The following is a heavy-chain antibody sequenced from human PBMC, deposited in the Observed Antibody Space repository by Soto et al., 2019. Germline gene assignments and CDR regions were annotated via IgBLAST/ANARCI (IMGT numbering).Heavy chain of an antibody. CDR3: TKSSGGSSSVGMDY. Sequence: QVQLVESGGGVVQPGRSLRLSCAVSGFIFKNYALNWVRQAPGKGLEWVASITRDGYNKYYADSVKGRFTISRDNSKNTLSLQMTALRIEDSSVYYCTKSSGGSSSVGMDYWGQGTLVTVS. CDR2: ITRDGYNK. J-gene: IGHJ4*02. V-gene: IGHV3-30*04. D-gene: IGHD6-6*01. CDR1: GFIFKNYA.